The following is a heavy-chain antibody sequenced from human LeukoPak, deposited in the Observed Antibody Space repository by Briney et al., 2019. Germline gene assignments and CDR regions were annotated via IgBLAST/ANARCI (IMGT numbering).Heavy chain of an antibody. J-gene: IGHJ4*02. CDR3: ARVSGYDWESFYDY. CDR1: GGSISSYY. D-gene: IGHD5-12*01. V-gene: IGHV4-59*01. Sequence: SETLSLTCTVSGGSISSYYWSWIRQPPGKGLEWIGYIYYSGSTNYNPSLKSRVTISVDTSKNQFSLKLSSVTAADTAVYYCARVSGYDWESFYDYWGQGALVTVSS. CDR2: IYYSGST.